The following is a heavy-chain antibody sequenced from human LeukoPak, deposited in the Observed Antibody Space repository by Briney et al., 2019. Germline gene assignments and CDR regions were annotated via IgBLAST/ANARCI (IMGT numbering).Heavy chain of an antibody. CDR3: ARLLRWGWYYFDY. Sequence: ASVKVSCKASGYTFTGYYVHWVRQAPGQGLEWMGWINPNSGGTNYAQKFQGRVTMTRDTSISTAYMELSRLRSDDTAVYYCARLLRWGWYYFDYWGQGTLVTVSS. CDR2: INPNSGGT. CDR1: GYTFTGYY. D-gene: IGHD7-27*01. V-gene: IGHV1-2*02. J-gene: IGHJ4*02.